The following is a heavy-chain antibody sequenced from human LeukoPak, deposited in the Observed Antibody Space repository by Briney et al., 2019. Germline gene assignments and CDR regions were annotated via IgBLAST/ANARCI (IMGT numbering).Heavy chain of an antibody. D-gene: IGHD2/OR15-2a*01. CDR1: GFTFSSYS. J-gene: IGHJ6*04. CDR2: ISSSSSYI. Sequence: PGGSLRLSCAASGFTFSSYSMNWVRQAPGKGLEWVSSISSSSSYIYYADSVKGRFTISRDNAKNSLYLQMNSLRAEDAAVYYCARDFSDLGYYYGMDVWGKGTTVTVSS. V-gene: IGHV3-21*01. CDR3: ARDFSDLGYYYGMDV.